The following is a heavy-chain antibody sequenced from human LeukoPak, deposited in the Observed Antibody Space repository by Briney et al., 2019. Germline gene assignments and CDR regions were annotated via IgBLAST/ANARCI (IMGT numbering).Heavy chain of an antibody. CDR3: TRPQYSSGWYWFDP. J-gene: IGHJ5*02. V-gene: IGHV3-73*01. CDR1: GFTFSGSA. D-gene: IGHD6-19*01. Sequence: GSLRLSCAASGFTFSGSAMHWVRQASGKGLEWVGRIRSKANSYATAYAASVKGRFTISRDDSKNTAYLQMNSLKTEDTAVYYCTRPQYSSGWYWFDPWGQGTLVTVS. CDR2: IRSKANSYAT.